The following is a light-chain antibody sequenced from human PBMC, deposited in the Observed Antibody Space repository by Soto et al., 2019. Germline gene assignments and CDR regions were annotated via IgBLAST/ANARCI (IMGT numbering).Light chain of an antibody. CDR3: QQYNTSPYT. V-gene: IGKV3-20*01. Sequence: EVVLTQSPGTLSLSPGEGATLSCRVSQTLSSAYLAWYQQKPGQAPRLLISGSSIRATGIPDRFSGGGSGTDFTLTITRLEPEDFAVYYFQQYNTSPYTFGQGTKLEIK. J-gene: IGKJ2*01. CDR2: GSS. CDR1: QTLSSAY.